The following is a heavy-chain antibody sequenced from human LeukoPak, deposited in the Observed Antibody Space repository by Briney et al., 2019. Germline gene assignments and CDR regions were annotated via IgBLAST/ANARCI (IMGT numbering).Heavy chain of an antibody. CDR3: AMYYYDTSGPYVGAFDI. D-gene: IGHD3-22*01. CDR1: GYTFTSYA. Sequence: ASVKVSCRASGYTFTSYAMNWVRQATGQGLEWLGWMNPNSGHTGFAQKFQGRVTMTRDTSISTAYMELSSLRSEDTAMYYCAMYYYDTSGPYVGAFDIWGQGTMVTVSS. CDR2: MNPNSGHT. V-gene: IGHV1-8*02. J-gene: IGHJ3*02.